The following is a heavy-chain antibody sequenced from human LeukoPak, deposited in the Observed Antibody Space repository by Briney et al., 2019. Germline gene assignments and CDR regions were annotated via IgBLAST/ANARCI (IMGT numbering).Heavy chain of an antibody. V-gene: IGHV1-18*01. CDR3: ARVRYYDSSGPHWFDP. D-gene: IGHD3-22*01. CDR2: ISAYNGNT. CDR1: GYTFTSYG. Sequence: ASVKVSCKASGYTFTSYGISWVRQAPGQGLEWMGWISAYNGNTNYAQKLQGRVTMTTDTSTSTAYMELRSLRSDDTAVYYCARVRYYDSSGPHWFDPWGQGTLVTVSS. J-gene: IGHJ5*02.